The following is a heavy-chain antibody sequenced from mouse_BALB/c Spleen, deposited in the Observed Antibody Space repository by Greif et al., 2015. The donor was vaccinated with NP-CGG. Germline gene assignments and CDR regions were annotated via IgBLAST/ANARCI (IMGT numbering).Heavy chain of an antibody. CDR3: ERFNYHYYYAMDN. CDR2: LSYSGST. CDR1: GYSIPRDSA. D-gene: IGHD1-1*01. J-gene: IGHJ4*01. V-gene: IGHV3-2*02. Sequence: VQLPPSEPGQVKPSQSLSLTCTVTGYSIPRDSAWPWLRQFPGTKLEWMGYLSYSGSTRYNPSLKSRISITRDTSKNQSCMQLNAVTTEITATYYCERFNYHYYYAMDNWGQGSSGTVSS.